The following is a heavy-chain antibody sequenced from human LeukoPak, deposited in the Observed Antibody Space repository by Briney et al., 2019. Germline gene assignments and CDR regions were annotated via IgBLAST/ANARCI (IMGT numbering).Heavy chain of an antibody. CDR2: INEYGSTT. D-gene: IGHD3-10*01. V-gene: IGHV3-74*01. J-gene: IGHJ4*02. CDR1: GFTLSIYW. CDR3: ARDVAGSGSR. Sequence: RGSLRLSCQASGFTLSIYWMHWVRQVPGKGLVWVSRINEYGSTTNYADSVKDRFIISRDNAKNTLYLQMSSLRAEDSAVYCARDVAGSGSRWGQGTLVTVSS.